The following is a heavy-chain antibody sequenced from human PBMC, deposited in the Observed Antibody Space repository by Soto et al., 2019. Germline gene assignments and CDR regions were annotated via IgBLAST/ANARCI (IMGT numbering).Heavy chain of an antibody. CDR2: INGDGSST. J-gene: IGHJ5*02. CDR1: GFTFRMYW. Sequence: EVQLVESGGGLVQPGGSLRLPCAASGFTFRMYWMHWVRQAPGKGLVWVSRINGDGSSTSYADSVKGRFTISRDNANSTLYLQMNSLRDDDTAVYYCARGDYYDSTGYTFITWGQGTPVTVSS. CDR3: ARGDYYDSTGYTFIT. V-gene: IGHV3-74*01. D-gene: IGHD3-22*01.